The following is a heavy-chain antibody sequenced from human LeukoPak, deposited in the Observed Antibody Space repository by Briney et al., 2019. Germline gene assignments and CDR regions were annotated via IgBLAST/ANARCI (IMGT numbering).Heavy chain of an antibody. CDR3: AREKQQWLVGTFDY. CDR2: IIPILGIA. V-gene: IGHV1-69*04. D-gene: IGHD6-19*01. J-gene: IGHJ4*02. CDR1: GGTFSSYA. Sequence: ASVKVSCKASGGTFSSYAISWVRQAPGQGLEWMGRIIPILGIANYAQKFQGRVTITADKSTSTAYMELSSLRSEDTAVYYCAREKQQWLVGTFDYWGQGTLVTASS.